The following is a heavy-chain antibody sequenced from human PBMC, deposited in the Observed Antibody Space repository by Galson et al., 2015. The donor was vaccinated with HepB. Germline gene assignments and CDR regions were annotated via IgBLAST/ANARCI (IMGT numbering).Heavy chain of an antibody. CDR1: GGTFSNYA. V-gene: IGHV1-69*13. J-gene: IGHJ4*02. Sequence: SVKVSCKASGGTFSNYAISWVRQAPGQGLERMGGIVPIFNTPSYAQKFQGRVTITADDSTSTAYMELSSLRSEDTAVYYCAREKATGTPYFFDYWGQGTLVTVSS. D-gene: IGHD1-7*01. CDR3: AREKATGTPYFFDY. CDR2: IVPIFNTP.